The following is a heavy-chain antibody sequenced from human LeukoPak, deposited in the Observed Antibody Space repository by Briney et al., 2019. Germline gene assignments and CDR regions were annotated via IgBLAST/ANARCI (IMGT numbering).Heavy chain of an antibody. J-gene: IGHJ3*02. Sequence: PGGSLRLSCAASGFTFSSYAMSWVRQAPGKGLEWVSAISGSGGSTYYADSVKGRFTISRDNSKNTLYLQMNSLRAEDTAVYYCAKDLGRVFGVVIRTNDAFDIWGQGTMVTVSS. D-gene: IGHD3-3*01. CDR3: AKDLGRVFGVVIRTNDAFDI. CDR1: GFTFSSYA. V-gene: IGHV3-23*01. CDR2: ISGSGGST.